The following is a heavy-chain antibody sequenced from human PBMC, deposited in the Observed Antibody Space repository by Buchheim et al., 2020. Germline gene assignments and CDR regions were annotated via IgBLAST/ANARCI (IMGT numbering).Heavy chain of an antibody. CDR2: ISDDGNNK. CDR3: AKDLGDCSGGSCYLSYGMDV. Sequence: QVKLVESGGGVVQPGRSLRLSCAASGLTFSSYGMNWVRQAPGKGLEWVAFISDDGNNKYYADSVKGRFTISRDNSKNTLYLQMNSLRAEDTAVYYCAKDLGDCSGGSCYLSYGMDVWGQGTT. J-gene: IGHJ6*02. D-gene: IGHD2-15*01. CDR1: GLTFSSYG. V-gene: IGHV3-30*18.